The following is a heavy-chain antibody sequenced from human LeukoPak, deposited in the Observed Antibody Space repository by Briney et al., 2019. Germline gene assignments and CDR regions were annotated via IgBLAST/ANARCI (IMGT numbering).Heavy chain of an antibody. V-gene: IGHV1-69*01. J-gene: IGHJ3*02. CDR2: IIPIFGTA. D-gene: IGHD3-16*02. CDR3: ARTYRSLDDVFDI. CDR1: GGTCSSYA. Sequence: GASVKVSCKASGGTCSSYAISWVRQAPGQGLEWMGGIIPIFGTANYAQKFQGRVTITADESTSTAYMELSSLRSEDTAVYYCARTYRSLDDVFDIWGQGTMVTVSS.